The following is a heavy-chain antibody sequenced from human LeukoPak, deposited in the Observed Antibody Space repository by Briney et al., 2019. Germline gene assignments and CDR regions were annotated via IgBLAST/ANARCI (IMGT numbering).Heavy chain of an antibody. CDR2: IYYSGST. V-gene: IGHV4-30-4*01. Sequence: SETLSLTCTVSGGSISSGDYYWSWIRQPPGKGLEWIGYIYYSGSTYYNPSLKSRVTISVDTSKNRFSLKLSSVTAADTAVYYCARVGRGDILTGYYSGDWFDPWGQGTLVTVSS. J-gene: IGHJ5*02. D-gene: IGHD3-9*01. CDR1: GGSISSGDYY. CDR3: ARVGRGDILTGYYSGDWFDP.